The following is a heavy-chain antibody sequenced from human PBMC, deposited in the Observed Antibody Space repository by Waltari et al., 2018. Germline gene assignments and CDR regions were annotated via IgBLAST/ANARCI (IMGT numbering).Heavy chain of an antibody. CDR1: GFSISSFW. D-gene: IGHD1-1*01. J-gene: IGHJ4*02. V-gene: IGHV3-74*01. Sequence: EIHLLESGGGLVQPGGSLSLSCTGSGFSISSFWMPWVRLTPGKGLLGVPRIDGDGTTTTYADSVKGRFTISRDNAKNTVYLDMSSLRVEDTAVYFCTRDWRHMAFDYWGQGTRVTVSS. CDR2: IDGDGTTT. CDR3: TRDWRHMAFDY.